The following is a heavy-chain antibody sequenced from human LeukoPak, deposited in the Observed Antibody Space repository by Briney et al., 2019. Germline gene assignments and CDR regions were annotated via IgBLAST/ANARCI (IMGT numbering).Heavy chain of an antibody. D-gene: IGHD1-1*01. Sequence: SETLSLTCAVYGGSFSGYYWSWIRQPPGKGLEWIGEINHSGSTNYNPSLKSRVTISVDTSKNQFSLKLSSVTAADTAVYYCARGPHYKWSSAKYSWFDPWGQGTLVTVSS. CDR1: GGSFSGYY. CDR3: ARGPHYKWSSAKYSWFDP. V-gene: IGHV4-34*01. J-gene: IGHJ5*02. CDR2: INHSGST.